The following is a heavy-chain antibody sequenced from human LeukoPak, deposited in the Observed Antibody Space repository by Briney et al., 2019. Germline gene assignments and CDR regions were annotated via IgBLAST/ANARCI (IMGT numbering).Heavy chain of an antibody. CDR3: ARDISGSWSY. Sequence: GGSLRLSCAASGFTFSSYAMSWVRQAPGKGLEWVAVISYDGSNKYYADSVKGRFTISRDNSKNTLYLQMNSLRAEDTAVYYCARDISGSWSYWGQGTLVTVSS. J-gene: IGHJ4*02. D-gene: IGHD6-13*01. CDR1: GFTFSSYA. V-gene: IGHV3-30*04. CDR2: ISYDGSNK.